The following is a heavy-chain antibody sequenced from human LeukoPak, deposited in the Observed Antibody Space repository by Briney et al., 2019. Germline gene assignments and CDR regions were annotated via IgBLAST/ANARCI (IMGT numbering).Heavy chain of an antibody. CDR2: FHYSGSN. J-gene: IGHJ4*02. V-gene: IGHV4-39*01. D-gene: IGHD3-16*01. CDR3: ARQVTFGYAYAYYFDY. CDR1: GGSISSTYYY. Sequence: PSETLSLTCTVSGGSISSTYYYWGWIRQPPGKGLEWIGNFHYSGSNSYNPSLKSRVTISVDTPKNQFSLRLSSVTAADTAVYYCARQVTFGYAYAYYFDYWGQGTLVTVSS.